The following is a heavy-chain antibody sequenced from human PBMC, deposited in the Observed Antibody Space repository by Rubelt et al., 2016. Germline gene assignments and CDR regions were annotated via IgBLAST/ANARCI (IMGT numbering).Heavy chain of an antibody. CDR1: GGSFSDSF. J-gene: IGHJ5*02. Sequence: QVQLQESGPGLVKPSETLSLTCAVNGGSFSDSFFNWIRQPPGRGLEWIGEINHDGEPKYNPSLKSRLTISIDTSKSQFSLKLTSLTVADTAVYYCATYGSLLTGIPSWGQGTLVTVSP. D-gene: IGHD3-9*01. CDR2: INHDGEP. CDR3: ATYGSLLTGIPS. V-gene: IGHV4-34*10.